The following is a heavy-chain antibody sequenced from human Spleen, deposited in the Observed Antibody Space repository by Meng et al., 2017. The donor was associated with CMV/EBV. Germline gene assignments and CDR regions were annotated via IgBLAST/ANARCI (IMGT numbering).Heavy chain of an antibody. CDR1: GGSISTRDW. V-gene: IGHV4/OR15-8*02. D-gene: IGHD1-14*01. CDR2: IYRSGQT. Sequence: GGSISTRDWWRWVRKPAGKEVEWIEEIYRSGQTNDNTSLRSRVTISIDRSKHQFSLKVNSMTAADTAVYYCARVEGITGNAFDIWGQGTMVTVSS. CDR3: ARVEGITGNAFDI. J-gene: IGHJ3*02.